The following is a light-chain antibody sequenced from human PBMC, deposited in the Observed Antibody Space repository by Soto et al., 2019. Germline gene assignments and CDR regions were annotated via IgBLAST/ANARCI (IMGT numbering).Light chain of an antibody. CDR1: NSNIGASYD. V-gene: IGLV1-40*01. Sequence: QSVLTQPPSVSGAPGQSVTISCTGSNSNIGASYDVHWYQQLLRTAPKLLIFGNNNRPSGVPDRFSASKSGTSASLAITGLQAEDEADYYCQSYDNNLSAWVFGGGTKLTVL. J-gene: IGLJ2*01. CDR3: QSYDNNLSAWV. CDR2: GNN.